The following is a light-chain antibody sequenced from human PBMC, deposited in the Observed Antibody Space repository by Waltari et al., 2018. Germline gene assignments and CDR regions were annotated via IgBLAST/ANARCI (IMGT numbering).Light chain of an antibody. CDR2: WAS. J-gene: IGKJ3*01. Sequence: DIVMTQSPDSLAVSLGERATSNCKSSQSVLFSSNNKNYLAWYQQKPGQPPQLLIYWASTRESGVPDRFAGSGSGTDFTLTISTLQAEDVAVYYCQQYYSVPFTFGPGTKVDIK. CDR1: QSVLFSSNNKNY. V-gene: IGKV4-1*01. CDR3: QQYYSVPFT.